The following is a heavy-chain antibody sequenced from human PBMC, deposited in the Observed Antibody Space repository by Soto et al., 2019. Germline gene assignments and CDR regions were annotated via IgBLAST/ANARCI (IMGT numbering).Heavy chain of an antibody. CDR1: GYSFTSYW. Sequence: LGESLKISCKGSGYSFTSYWIGWVRQMPGKGLEWMGIIYPGDSDTRYSPSFQGQVTISADKSISTAYLQWSSLKASDTAMYYCARQGSSDQVQDVFDIWSQGTMVIVS. CDR2: IYPGDSDT. D-gene: IGHD6-6*01. V-gene: IGHV5-51*01. CDR3: ARQGSSDQVQDVFDI. J-gene: IGHJ3*02.